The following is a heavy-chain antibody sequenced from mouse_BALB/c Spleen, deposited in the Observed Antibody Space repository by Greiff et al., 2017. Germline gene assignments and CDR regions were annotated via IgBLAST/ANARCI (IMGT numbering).Heavy chain of an antibody. D-gene: IGHD2-10*02. V-gene: IGHV4-1*02. Sequence: EVKLVESGGGLVQPGGSLKLSCAASGFDFSRYWMSWVRQAPGKGLEWIGEINPDSSTINYTPSLKDKFIISRDNAKNTLYLQMSKVRSEDTALYYCARLGYGNPGWFAYWGQGTLVTVSA. J-gene: IGHJ3*01. CDR2: INPDSSTI. CDR1: GFDFSRYW. CDR3: ARLGYGNPGWFAY.